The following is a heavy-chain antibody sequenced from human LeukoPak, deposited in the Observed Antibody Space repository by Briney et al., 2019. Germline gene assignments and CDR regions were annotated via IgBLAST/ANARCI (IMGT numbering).Heavy chain of an antibody. CDR2: IIPILGIA. Sequence: ASVKVSCKASGGTFSSYAISWVRQAPGQGLEWMGRIIPILGIANYAQKFQGRVTITADKSTSTAYMELSSLRSEDTAVYYCARDFNRHDSSGYYDNWFDPWGQGTLVTVSS. D-gene: IGHD3-22*01. J-gene: IGHJ5*02. CDR3: ARDFNRHDSSGYYDNWFDP. CDR1: GGTFSSYA. V-gene: IGHV1-69*04.